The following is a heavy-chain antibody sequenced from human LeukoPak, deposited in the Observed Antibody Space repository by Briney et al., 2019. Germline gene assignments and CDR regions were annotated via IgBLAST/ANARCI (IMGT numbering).Heavy chain of an antibody. Sequence: PGGSLRLSCTASGFTFTYYTMTWVRQPPGKGLEWVSSISSSRRYIYYADSVKGRFTISRDNTKNSLYLQMNTLRAEDTAVYFCARDHRLEDVEMATMMDFWGQGTLVTVSS. CDR3: ARDHRLEDVEMATMMDF. V-gene: IGHV3-21*01. CDR1: GFTFTYYT. CDR2: ISSSRRYI. D-gene: IGHD5-24*01. J-gene: IGHJ4*02.